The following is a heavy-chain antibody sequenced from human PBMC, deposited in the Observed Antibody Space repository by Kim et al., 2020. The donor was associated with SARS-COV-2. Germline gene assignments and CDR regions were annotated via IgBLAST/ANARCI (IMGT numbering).Heavy chain of an antibody. CDR1: GFTFSSYA. CDR2: IYSGGSST. CDR3: AKDRAYYYGSGSYYNDS. Sequence: GGSLRLSCAASGFTFSSYAMSWVRQAPGKGLEWVSVIYSGGSSTYYADSVKGRFTISRDNSKNTLYLQMNSLRAEDTAVYYCAKDRAYYYGSGSYYNDS. V-gene: IGHV3-23*03. J-gene: IGHJ5*01. D-gene: IGHD3-10*01.